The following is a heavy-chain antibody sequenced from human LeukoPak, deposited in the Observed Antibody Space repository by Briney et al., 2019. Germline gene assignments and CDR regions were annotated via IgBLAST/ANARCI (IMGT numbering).Heavy chain of an antibody. V-gene: IGHV1-2*02. Sequence: GASVKVSCKASGYTFTGYHMHWVRQAPGQGLEWMGWINPNSGGTNYAQKFQGRVTMTRDTSISTAYMELSRLRSDDTAVYYCARGSGYYSYYFDYWGQGTLVTVSS. D-gene: IGHD3-22*01. CDR2: INPNSGGT. J-gene: IGHJ4*02. CDR3: ARGSGYYSYYFDY. CDR1: GYTFTGYH.